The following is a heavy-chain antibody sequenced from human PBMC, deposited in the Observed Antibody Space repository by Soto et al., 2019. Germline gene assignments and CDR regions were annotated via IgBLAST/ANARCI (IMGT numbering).Heavy chain of an antibody. CDR1: GASVSSPNYY. CDR2: IYHSGST. D-gene: IGHD3-3*01. CDR3: ASFWLSDYHFDY. V-gene: IGHV4-61*01. J-gene: IGHJ4*02. Sequence: SETLSLTCAVSGASVSSPNYYWIWIRQPPGKGLEWIGYIYHSGSTHYNPSLKSRVTVSLDTSKNQFSLKLSSVTAADTAVFYCASFWLSDYHFDYWGQGTLVTVSS.